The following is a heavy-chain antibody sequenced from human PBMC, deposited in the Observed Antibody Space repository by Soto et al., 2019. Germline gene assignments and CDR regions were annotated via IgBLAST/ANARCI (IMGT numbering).Heavy chain of an antibody. D-gene: IGHD6-13*01. Sequence: ASVKVSCKASGYTFTGYYMHWVRQAPGQGLEWMGWISPNSGGTNYAQKFQGWVTMTRDTSISTAYMELKRLRSDDTAVYYCARGLHAGYSSSWFEYWGQGTLVTVSS. CDR1: GYTFTGYY. J-gene: IGHJ4*02. V-gene: IGHV1-2*04. CDR2: ISPNSGGT. CDR3: ARGLHAGYSSSWFEY.